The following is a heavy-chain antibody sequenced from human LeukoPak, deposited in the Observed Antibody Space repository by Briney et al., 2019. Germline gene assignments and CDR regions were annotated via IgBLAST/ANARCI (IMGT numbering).Heavy chain of an antibody. J-gene: IGHJ5*02. Sequence: GESPKISCKGSGYSFTSYWIGWVRQMPGKGLEWMGIIYPGDSDTRYSPSFQGQVTISADKSISTAYLQWSSLKASDTAMYYCARLCIVVVPAAKVNWFDPWGQGTLVTVSS. CDR3: ARLCIVVVPAAKVNWFDP. D-gene: IGHD2-2*01. CDR2: IYPGDSDT. CDR1: GYSFTSYW. V-gene: IGHV5-51*01.